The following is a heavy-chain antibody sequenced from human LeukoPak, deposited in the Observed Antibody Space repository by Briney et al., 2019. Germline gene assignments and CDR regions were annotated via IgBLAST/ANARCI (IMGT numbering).Heavy chain of an antibody. CDR1: GGSISSHY. D-gene: IGHD3-3*01. V-gene: IGHV4-59*11. J-gene: IGHJ6*03. CDR2: IYYSGST. CDR3: ARGGYYTLEYYYYMEV. Sequence: SETLSLTCTVSGGSISSHYWTWIRQPPGKGLEWIGNIYYSGSTNYNPSLKSRVTISVDTSKNQFSLKLSSVTAADTAVYYCARGGYYTLEYYYYMEVWGKGTTVTVSS.